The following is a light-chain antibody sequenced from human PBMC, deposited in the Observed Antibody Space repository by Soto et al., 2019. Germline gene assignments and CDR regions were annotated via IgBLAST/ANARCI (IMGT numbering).Light chain of an antibody. CDR2: EVN. CDR3: SSYAGRNNYV. Sequence: QSALTQPPSASWSPGQSVTISCTGISSDVGDYNYVSWYQQHPGKAPKLMIYEVNKRPSGVPDRFSGSKSGNTASLTVSGLRAEDEADYYCSSYAGRNNYVFGTGTKVTVL. J-gene: IGLJ1*01. CDR1: SSDVGDYNY. V-gene: IGLV2-8*01.